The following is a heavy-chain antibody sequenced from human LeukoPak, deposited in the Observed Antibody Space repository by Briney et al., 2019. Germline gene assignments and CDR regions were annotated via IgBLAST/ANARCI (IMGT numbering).Heavy chain of an antibody. CDR3: ARHERGYDFWSGYFLDY. CDR1: GYSISSGYC. CDR2: IYHSGST. V-gene: IGHV4-38-2*01. J-gene: IGHJ4*02. D-gene: IGHD3-3*01. Sequence: SETLSLTCAVSGYSISSGYCWGWIRQPPGKGLEWIGSIYHSGSTYYNPSLKSRVTISVDTSKNQFSLKLSSVTAADTAVYYCARHERGYDFWSGYFLDYWGQGTLVTVSS.